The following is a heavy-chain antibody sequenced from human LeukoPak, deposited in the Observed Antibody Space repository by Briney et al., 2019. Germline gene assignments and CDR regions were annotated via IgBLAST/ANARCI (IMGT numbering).Heavy chain of an antibody. CDR1: GGSISSSNW. Sequence: SETLSLTCAVSGGSISSSNWWSWVRQPPGKGLEWIGEIYHSGSTNYNPSLKSRVTISVDKSKNQFSLKLSSVTAADTAVYYCARGAYSSSWYGDYYYYYYMDVWGKGTTVTVSS. J-gene: IGHJ6*03. D-gene: IGHD6-13*01. V-gene: IGHV4-4*02. CDR2: IYHSGST. CDR3: ARGAYSSSWYGDYYYYYYMDV.